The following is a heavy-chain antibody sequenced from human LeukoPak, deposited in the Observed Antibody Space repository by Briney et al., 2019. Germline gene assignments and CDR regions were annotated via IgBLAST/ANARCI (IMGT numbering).Heavy chain of an antibody. D-gene: IGHD2-2*01. V-gene: IGHV4-34*01. Sequence: TETLSLTCAVYGGSFSGYYWGWIRQPPGKGLEWIGEINHSGSTNYNPSLKSRVTISVDTSKNQFSLKLSSVTAADTAVYYCARELSDIVVVPDAFDYWGQGTLVTVSS. CDR3: ARELSDIVVVPDAFDY. J-gene: IGHJ4*02. CDR1: GGSFSGYY. CDR2: INHSGST.